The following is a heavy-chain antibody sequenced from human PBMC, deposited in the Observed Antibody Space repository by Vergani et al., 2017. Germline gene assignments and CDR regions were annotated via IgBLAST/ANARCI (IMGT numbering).Heavy chain of an antibody. D-gene: IGHD5-24*01. CDR3: AIVRDGYNSANYFDN. Sequence: QVQLQESGPGLGKPSETLSLTCTVSGGSMSSFHWSWIRQPPGKGLEWIGYISYSGRTPCNPSLKRRVTISLDTSKNPFSLRLNSVTAADTALYYCAIVRDGYNSANYFDNWGQGTLVTASS. CDR1: GGSMSSFH. J-gene: IGHJ4*02. V-gene: IGHV4-59*01. CDR2: ISYSGRT.